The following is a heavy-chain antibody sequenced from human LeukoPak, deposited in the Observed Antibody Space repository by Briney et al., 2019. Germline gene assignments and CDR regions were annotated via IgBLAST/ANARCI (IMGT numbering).Heavy chain of an antibody. CDR1: GFIFSNYA. CDR2: ISGSGGNT. CDR3: AKGGIAVAGWGNYFEY. J-gene: IGHJ4*02. V-gene: IGHV3-23*01. Sequence: GGPVRLSCAASGFIFSNYAMSWARQAPGKGLEWVSDISGSGGNTYYADSVKGRFTISRDNSKNTLYLQMNSLRVEDTAVYYCAKGGIAVAGWGNYFEYWGPGNLGSVSS. D-gene: IGHD6-19*01.